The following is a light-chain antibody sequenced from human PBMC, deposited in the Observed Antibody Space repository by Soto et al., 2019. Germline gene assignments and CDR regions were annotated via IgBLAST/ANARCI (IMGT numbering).Light chain of an antibody. V-gene: IGLV2-14*01. J-gene: IGLJ3*02. CDR1: SSDVGGYNY. CDR3: SSYTSSSINWV. Sequence: QSALTQPASVSGSPGQSITISCTGTSSDVGGYNYVSWYQQHPGKAPKLMIYDVSNRPSGVSNRFSGSKSGNTASLTISGLQAEDEADCYCSSYTSSSINWVFGGGTKLTVL. CDR2: DVS.